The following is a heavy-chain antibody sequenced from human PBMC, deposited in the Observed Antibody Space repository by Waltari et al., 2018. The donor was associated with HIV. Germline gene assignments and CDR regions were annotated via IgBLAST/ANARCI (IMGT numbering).Heavy chain of an antibody. J-gene: IGHJ4*02. D-gene: IGHD3-22*01. CDR1: GYSIRSGYY. Sequence: QVQLQESGPGLVKPSETLSLTCTVSGYSIRSGYYWGWLRQPPGKGLEWIGSIYHSGRTYDNPSLKMRVTISVDTSKNQFSLKLSSVTAADTAVYYCARVGYYYDSSGYYSYWGQGTLVTVSS. V-gene: IGHV4-38-2*02. CDR3: ARVGYYYDSSGYYSY. CDR2: IYHSGRT.